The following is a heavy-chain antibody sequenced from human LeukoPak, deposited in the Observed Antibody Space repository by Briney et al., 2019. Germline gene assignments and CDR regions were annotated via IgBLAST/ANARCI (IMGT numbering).Heavy chain of an antibody. CDR3: ARGRSISNVNDPPVDY. CDR2: INPNTGDT. CDR1: GYTFTGYF. J-gene: IGHJ4*02. D-gene: IGHD2/OR15-2a*01. Sequence: ASVKASCKASGYTFTGYFMIWLRQAPGQGLEWMAWINPNTGDTRYLQKFQGRVTVTRDTSISTVYMELNNLRFDDTAVYYCARGRSISNVNDPPVDYWGQGTLVSVSS. V-gene: IGHV1-2*02.